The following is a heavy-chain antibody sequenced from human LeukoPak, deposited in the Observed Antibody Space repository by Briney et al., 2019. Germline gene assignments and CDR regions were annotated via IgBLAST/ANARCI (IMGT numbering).Heavy chain of an antibody. D-gene: IGHD3-10*01. V-gene: IGHV4-39*01. Sequence: SETLSLTCTVSGGSISSSSYYWGWIRQPPGKGLEWIGSIYYSGSTYYNPSLKSRVTISVDTSKNQFSLRLSSVTVADTAVYYCASRGVTGFDYWGQGTLVTVSS. CDR3: ASRGVTGFDY. CDR1: GGSISSSSYY. CDR2: IYYSGST. J-gene: IGHJ4*02.